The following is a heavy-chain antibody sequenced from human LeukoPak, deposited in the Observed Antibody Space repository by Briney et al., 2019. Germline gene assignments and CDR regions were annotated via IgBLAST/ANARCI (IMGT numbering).Heavy chain of an antibody. CDR3: ARGALGAFDI. J-gene: IGHJ3*02. D-gene: IGHD3-16*01. CDR1: GFIFSTYW. CDR2: IYSGGST. Sequence: GGSLRLSCAASGFIFSTYWMSWVRQAPGKGLEWVSVIYSGGSTCYADSVKGRFTISRDNSKNTLYLQMNSLRAEDTAVYYCARGALGAFDIWGQGTMVTVSS. V-gene: IGHV3-66*01.